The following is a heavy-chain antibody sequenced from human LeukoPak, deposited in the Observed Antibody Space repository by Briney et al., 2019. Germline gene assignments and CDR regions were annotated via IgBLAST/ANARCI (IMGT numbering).Heavy chain of an antibody. J-gene: IGHJ4*02. D-gene: IGHD3-22*01. CDR1: GFTFSSYW. CDR2: IKQDGSEK. V-gene: IGHV3-7*01. Sequence: GGSLRLSCAASGFTFSSYWMSWVRQAPGKGLEWVANIKQDGSEKYYVDSVKGRFTISRDNAKNSLYLQMHSLRAEDTAVYYCASISMIVVANLDYWGQGTLVTVSS. CDR3: ASISMIVVANLDY.